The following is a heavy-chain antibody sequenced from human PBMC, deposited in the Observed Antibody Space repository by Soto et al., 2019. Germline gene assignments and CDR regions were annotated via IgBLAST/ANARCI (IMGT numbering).Heavy chain of an antibody. CDR2: ISSSGSTI. CDR3: ARDPYYDYVWGSYRPYYFDY. CDR1: GFTFSDYY. D-gene: IGHD3-16*02. J-gene: IGHJ4*02. V-gene: IGHV3-11*01. Sequence: GGSLRLSCAASGFTFSDYYMSWIRQAPGKGLEWVSYISSSGSTIYYADSVKGRFTISRDNAMNSLYLQMNSLRAEDTAVYYCARDPYYDYVWGSYRPYYFDYWGQGTLVTVSS.